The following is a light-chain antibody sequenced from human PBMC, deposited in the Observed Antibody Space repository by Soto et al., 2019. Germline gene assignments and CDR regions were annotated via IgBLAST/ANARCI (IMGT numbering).Light chain of an antibody. V-gene: IGKV1-27*01. J-gene: IGKJ1*01. Sequence: DIQMTQSPSSLSASVGGRVTISCRASQGISNYLAWYQQKPGKVPRLLIYAASTLQSGVPSRFSGSGSGTDFTLTISSLQPEDVATYYCQKYYSALWTFGQGTKVDIK. CDR1: QGISNY. CDR3: QKYYSALWT. CDR2: AAS.